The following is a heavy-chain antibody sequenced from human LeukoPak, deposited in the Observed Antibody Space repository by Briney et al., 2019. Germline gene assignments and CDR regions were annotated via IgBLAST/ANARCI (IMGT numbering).Heavy chain of an antibody. CDR3: ARGDIVVIYYFDY. CDR2: IYYSGST. CDR1: GGSISSSSYY. D-gene: IGHD3-22*01. Sequence: SETLSLTCTVSGGSISSSSYYWGWIRQPPGKGLEWIGSIYYSGSTYYNPSLKSRVTISVDTSKNQFFLKLSSVTAADTAVYYCARGDIVVIYYFDYWGQGTLVTVSS. V-gene: IGHV4-39*01. J-gene: IGHJ4*02.